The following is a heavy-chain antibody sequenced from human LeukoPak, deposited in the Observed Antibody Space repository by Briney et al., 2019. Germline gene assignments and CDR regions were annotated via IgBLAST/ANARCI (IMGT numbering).Heavy chain of an antibody. CDR1: GFTVSSNY. V-gene: IGHV3-66*01. CDR2: IYSGGST. Sequence: TGGSLRLSCAASGFTVSSNYMSWVRQAPGKGLEWVSVIYSGGSTYYADPVKGRFTISRDNSKNTLYLQMNSLRAEDTAVYYCASGQQLVSLFDYWGQGILVTVSS. J-gene: IGHJ4*02. D-gene: IGHD6-13*01. CDR3: ASGQQLVSLFDY.